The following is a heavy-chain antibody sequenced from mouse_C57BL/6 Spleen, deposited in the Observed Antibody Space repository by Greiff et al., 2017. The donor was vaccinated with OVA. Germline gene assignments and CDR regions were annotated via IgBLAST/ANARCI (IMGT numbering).Heavy chain of an antibody. CDR2: IYPGDGDT. Sequence: QVQLQQSGAELVKPGASVKISCKASGYAFSSYWMNWVKQRPGKGLEWIGQIYPGDGDTNYNGKFKGKATLTADKSSSTAYMQLSSLTSEDSAVYFCARWGGDYGNYGIDYWGQGTTLTVSS. V-gene: IGHV1-80*01. D-gene: IGHD2-1*01. CDR1: GYAFSSYW. CDR3: ARWGGDYGNYGIDY. J-gene: IGHJ2*01.